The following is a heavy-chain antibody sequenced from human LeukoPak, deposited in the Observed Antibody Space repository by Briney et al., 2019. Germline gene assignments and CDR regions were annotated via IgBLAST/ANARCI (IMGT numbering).Heavy chain of an antibody. CDR2: IYSGGST. Sequence: NYMSWVRQAPGKGLEWVSVIYSGGSTYYADSVKGRFTISRDNSKKTLDLQMNSLRAEDTAVYYCARDKRFGALIDYWGQGTLVTVSS. V-gene: IGHV3-66*01. J-gene: IGHJ4*02. CDR3: ARDKRFGALIDY. CDR1: NY. D-gene: IGHD3-10*01.